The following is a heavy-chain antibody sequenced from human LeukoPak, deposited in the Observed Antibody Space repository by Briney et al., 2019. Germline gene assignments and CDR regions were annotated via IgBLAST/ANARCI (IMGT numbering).Heavy chain of an antibody. J-gene: IGHJ5*02. CDR2: IYHSGST. D-gene: IGHD3-9*01. CDR1: GYSISSGYY. Sequence: SETLSLTCTVSGYSISSGYYWGWIRQPPGKGLEWIGSIYHSGSTYYNPSLKSRVTISVDTSENQFSLKLSSVTAADTAVYYCARDLGYYDILTGFSGDDNWFDPWGQGTLVTVSS. CDR3: ARDLGYYDILTGFSGDDNWFDP. V-gene: IGHV4-38-2*02.